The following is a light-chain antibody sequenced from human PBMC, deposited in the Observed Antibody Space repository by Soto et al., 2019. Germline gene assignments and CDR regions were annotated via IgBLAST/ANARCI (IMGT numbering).Light chain of an antibody. J-gene: IGLJ2*01. V-gene: IGLV2-11*01. CDR3: CSYAGSPYVV. CDR1: SSDVGGYNY. Sequence: QSALTQPRSVSGSPGQSVTISCTGTSSDVGGYNYVSWYQQHPGKPPKLMIHDVSKRPSGVPDRFSGSKSGNTASLTISGLQAEDEADYYCCSYAGSPYVVFGGGTKLTVL. CDR2: DVS.